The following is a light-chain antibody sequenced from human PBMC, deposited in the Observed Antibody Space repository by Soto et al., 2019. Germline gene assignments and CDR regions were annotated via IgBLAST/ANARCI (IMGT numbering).Light chain of an antibody. CDR1: TSNIGADSD. CDR2: GNS. Sequence: QSALAQPPSVSGAPGQRVTISCSGTTSNIGADSDVQWYRQLPGTATKLLIHGNSNRPSGVPDRFSGSKSGTSASLAITGLQSEDEGDYSCQSYDSGVRGYVFGSGTKGTVL. V-gene: IGLV1-40*01. J-gene: IGLJ1*01. CDR3: QSYDSGVRGYV.